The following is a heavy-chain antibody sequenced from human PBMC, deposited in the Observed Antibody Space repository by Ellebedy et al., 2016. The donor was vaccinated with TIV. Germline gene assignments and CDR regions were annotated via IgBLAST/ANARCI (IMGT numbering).Heavy chain of an antibody. Sequence: SVKVSXKASGGTFSSYAISWVRQAPGQGLEWMGGIIPIFGTANYAQKFQGRVTITADESTSTAYMELSSLRSEDTAVYYCAREYRDEPIRGGSDAFDIWGQGTMVTVSS. J-gene: IGHJ3*02. D-gene: IGHD3-10*01. CDR1: GGTFSSYA. CDR3: AREYRDEPIRGGSDAFDI. CDR2: IIPIFGTA. V-gene: IGHV1-69*13.